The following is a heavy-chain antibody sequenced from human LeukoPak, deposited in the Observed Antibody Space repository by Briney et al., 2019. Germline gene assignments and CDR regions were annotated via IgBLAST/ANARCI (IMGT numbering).Heavy chain of an antibody. Sequence: PSETLSLSCTVSGGSISSYYWSWIQQPPGKGLESIVYIYYSGSTNYNPSLKRRVTISVDTSKNQFSLKLSSVTAADTAVYYCARETRVWDSVTDAFDIWGQGTMVTVSS. J-gene: IGHJ3*02. CDR1: GGSISSYY. V-gene: IGHV4-59*01. CDR2: IYYSGST. D-gene: IGHD1-26*01. CDR3: ARETRVWDSVTDAFDI.